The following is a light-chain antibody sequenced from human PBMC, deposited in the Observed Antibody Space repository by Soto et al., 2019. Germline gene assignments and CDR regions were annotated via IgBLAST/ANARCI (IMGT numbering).Light chain of an antibody. CDR3: QQYESLPLT. CDR1: QSISSN. J-gene: IGKJ5*01. CDR2: GAS. V-gene: IGKV3-15*01. Sequence: VMWQSPATLSVSPGERATLSCRASQSISSNLAWYQQKPGQAPRLLIYGASTRATGIPARFSGSGSGTEFTLTISSLQSEDFATYYCQQYESLPLTFGQGTRLEI.